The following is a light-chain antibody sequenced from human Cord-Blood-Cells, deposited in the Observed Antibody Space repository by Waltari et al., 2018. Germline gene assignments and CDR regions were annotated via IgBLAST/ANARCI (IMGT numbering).Light chain of an antibody. J-gene: IGLJ2*01. V-gene: IGLV3-1*01. CDR2: QDS. CDR3: QAGYISTAGV. Sequence: SYELTQPPSVSVSPGQTASITCSGDKLGDKYACWYQQKPGQSPVLVIYQDSKRPSGIPERISGSNPGHTATLTISGTQAIDEADYYCQAGYISTAGVFGRGSKLTVL. CDR1: KLGDKY.